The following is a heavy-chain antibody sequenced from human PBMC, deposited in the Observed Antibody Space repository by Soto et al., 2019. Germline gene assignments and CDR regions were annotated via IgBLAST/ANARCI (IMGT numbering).Heavy chain of an antibody. CDR1: GGSISSSSYY. Sequence: SETLSLTCTVSGGSISSSSYYWGWIRQPPGKGLEWIGSIYYSGSTYYNPSLKSRVTISVDTSKNQFSLKLSSVTAADTAVYYCAGSTSRFDPWGQGTLVTAPQ. V-gene: IGHV4-39*01. CDR2: IYYSGST. CDR3: AGSTSRFDP. J-gene: IGHJ5*02. D-gene: IGHD6-13*01.